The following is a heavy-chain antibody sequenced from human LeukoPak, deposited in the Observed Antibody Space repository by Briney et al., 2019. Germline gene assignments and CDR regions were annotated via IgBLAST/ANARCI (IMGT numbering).Heavy chain of an antibody. CDR3: ARDAPQTIGYLS. D-gene: IGHD2-2*01. Sequence: GASVKVSCKASGDTLSSYTISWVRQAPGQGLEWMGRIIPILGITNYAQKFQGKVTMTGDKSTTTAYMELSSLRSEDTAVYYCARDAPQTIGYLSWRQATLVTVSS. J-gene: IGHJ5*02. CDR2: IIPILGIT. V-gene: IGHV1-69*04. CDR1: GDTLSSYT.